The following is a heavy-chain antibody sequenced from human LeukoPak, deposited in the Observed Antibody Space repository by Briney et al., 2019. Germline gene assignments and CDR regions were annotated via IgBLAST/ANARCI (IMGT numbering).Heavy chain of an antibody. CDR2: MFYSGGT. V-gene: IGHV4-59*11. D-gene: IGHD6-19*01. CDR3: ARVGQWQYYFDY. CDR1: GDSFRSHY. J-gene: IGHJ4*02. Sequence: KPSETLSLMCTVSGDSFRSHYWSWVRQPPGKALEWIGYMFYSGGTNYNPSLKGRVAISVDTSKNQFSLMLSSVTAADTAIYYCARVGQWQYYFDYWGQGTQVTVSS.